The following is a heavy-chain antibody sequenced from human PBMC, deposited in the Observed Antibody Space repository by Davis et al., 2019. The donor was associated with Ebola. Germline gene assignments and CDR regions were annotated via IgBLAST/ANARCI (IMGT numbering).Heavy chain of an antibody. CDR1: GFTFSSYS. V-gene: IGHV3-21*06. J-gene: IGHJ6*03. Sequence: PGGSLRLSCAASGFTFSSYSMDWVRQAPGKGLEWVSSISRGSSYIYYPDSLKGRFTVSRDNSKNSLYLQMDSLRAEDTAVYYRASPYGDYYSRIERYAPYYYYYVDVWGKGTTVTVS. CDR2: ISRGSSYI. D-gene: IGHD4-17*01. CDR3: ASPYGDYYSRIERYAPYYYYYVDV.